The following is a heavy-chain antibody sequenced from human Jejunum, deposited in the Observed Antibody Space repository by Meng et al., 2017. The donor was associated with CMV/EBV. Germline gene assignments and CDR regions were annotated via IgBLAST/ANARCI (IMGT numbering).Heavy chain of an antibody. J-gene: IGHJ4*02. D-gene: IGHD2-8*01. V-gene: IGHV1-69*12. Sequence: QVQLVQSGAEVKSPGSSVRLSCKSSGGVFNNYALTWVRQAPGQGLEWMGGIIAVLRTPNYAPKFQGRLTITADASTDTTYMELSSLTSEDTAVYFCARGFTNGWQPFDFWGQGTLVTVSS. CDR2: IIAVLRTP. CDR1: GGVFNNYA. CDR3: ARGFTNGWQPFDF.